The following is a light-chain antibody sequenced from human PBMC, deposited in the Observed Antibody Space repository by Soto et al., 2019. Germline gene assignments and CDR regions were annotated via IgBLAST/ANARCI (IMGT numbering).Light chain of an antibody. Sequence: EIVLTQSPATLSLSPGERVILSCRASQSVSNSLAWYQQKPGQPPRLLIYDVSNRATGIPARFSGSGSGTDFTLTITSGEPEDFAVYFCHQRYNWPRVTFGQGTQLEIK. V-gene: IGKV3-11*01. CDR2: DVS. CDR1: QSVSNS. CDR3: HQRYNWPRVT. J-gene: IGKJ5*01.